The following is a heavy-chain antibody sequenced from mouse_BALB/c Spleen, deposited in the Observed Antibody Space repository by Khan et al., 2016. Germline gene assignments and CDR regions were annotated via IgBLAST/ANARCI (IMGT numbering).Heavy chain of an antibody. CDR2: IWAGGST. Sequence: QMQLEESGPGLVAPSQSLSITCTVSGFSLTSYGVHWVRQPPGKGLEWLGVIWAGGSTNYNSAFMSRLSISKDNSKSQVFLKMNSLQTDDTAMSYCARVGNAYCYAMDYWGQGTSVTISS. CDR1: GFSLTSYG. V-gene: IGHV2-9*02. D-gene: IGHD2-1*01. CDR3: ARVGNAYCYAMDY. J-gene: IGHJ4*01.